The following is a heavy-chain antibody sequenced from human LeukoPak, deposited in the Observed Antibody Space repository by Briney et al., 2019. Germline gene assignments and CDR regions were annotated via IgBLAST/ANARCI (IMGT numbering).Heavy chain of an antibody. CDR3: ARGSDYESSGYYRYWYFDL. Sequence: NPSETLSLTCAVYGGSFSGYCWSWIRQPPGKGLEWIGEINHSGSTNYNPSLKSRVTISVDTSKNQFSLKLSSVTAADTAVYYCARGSDYESSGYYRYWYFDLWGRGTLVTVSS. CDR2: INHSGST. D-gene: IGHD3-22*01. CDR1: GGSFSGYC. V-gene: IGHV4-34*01. J-gene: IGHJ2*01.